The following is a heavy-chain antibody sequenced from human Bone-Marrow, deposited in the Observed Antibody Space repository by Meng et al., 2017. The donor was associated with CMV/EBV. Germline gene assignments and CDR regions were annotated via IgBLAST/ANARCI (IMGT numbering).Heavy chain of an antibody. CDR1: GFTFSGSA. CDR2: IRSKANSYAT. J-gene: IGHJ3*02. CDR3: ARDSCSSTSCNDAFDI. V-gene: IGHV3-73*01. D-gene: IGHD2-2*01. Sequence: GGSLRLSCAASGFTFSGSAMHWVRQASGKGLEWVGRIRSKANSYATAYAASVKGRFTISRDDSKNTAYLQMNSLRAEDTAVYYCARDSCSSTSCNDAFDIWGQGTMVTVSS.